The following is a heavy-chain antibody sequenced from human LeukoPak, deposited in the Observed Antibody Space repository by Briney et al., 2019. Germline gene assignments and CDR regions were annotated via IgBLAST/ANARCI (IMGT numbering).Heavy chain of an antibody. Sequence: SETLSLTCTVSGGSISNGNYYWSWIRQPPGKGLEWIGYIYSSGSTYHNPSLKSRLTMSADTSKNQISLKLSSVTAADTAVYYCVRGETVYYPWLDPWGQGTLVTVSS. D-gene: IGHD3-9*01. CDR3: VRGETVYYPWLDP. CDR2: IYSSGST. V-gene: IGHV4-30-4*01. J-gene: IGHJ5*02. CDR1: GGSISNGNYY.